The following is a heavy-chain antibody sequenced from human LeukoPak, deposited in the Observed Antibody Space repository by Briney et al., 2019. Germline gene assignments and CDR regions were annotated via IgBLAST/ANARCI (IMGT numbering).Heavy chain of an antibody. D-gene: IGHD2-21*01. J-gene: IGHJ4*02. V-gene: IGHV3-74*01. CDR1: GFSFSSHW. CDR2: ISDDGSYT. Sequence: GGSLRLSCAASGFSFSSHWVHWVRQAPGRGLVWVSRISDDGSYTSNVDSVKGRFTISRDNVNNMLYLHMNSLRAEDTAVYYCASFGISWRSSYWGQGTLVTVSS. CDR3: ASFGISWRSSY.